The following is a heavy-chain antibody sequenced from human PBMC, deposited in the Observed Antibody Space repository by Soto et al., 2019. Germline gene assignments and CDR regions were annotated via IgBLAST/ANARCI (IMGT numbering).Heavy chain of an antibody. CDR3: ARGLRFLEWSQMDV. J-gene: IGHJ6*02. V-gene: IGHV1-3*01. CDR1: GYTFTSYA. D-gene: IGHD3-3*01. Sequence: ASVKVSCKASGYTFTSYAMHWVRQAPGQRLEWMGWINAGNGNTKYSQKFQGRVTITRDTSASTAYMELSRLRSEDTAVYYCARGLRFLEWSQMDVWGQGTTVTVSS. CDR2: INAGNGNT.